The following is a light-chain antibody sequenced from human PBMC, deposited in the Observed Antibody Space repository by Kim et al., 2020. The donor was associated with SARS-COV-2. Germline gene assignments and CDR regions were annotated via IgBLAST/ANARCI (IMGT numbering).Light chain of an antibody. CDR1: QSVSSSY. V-gene: IGKV3-20*01. CDR3: QQYGSSRGIT. CDR2: GAS. Sequence: PGERATLSCRASQSVSSSYLAWYQQNPGQAPRLLIYGASSRATGIPDRFSGSGSGTDFTLTISRLEPEDFAVYYCQQYGSSRGITFGQGTRLEIK. J-gene: IGKJ5*01.